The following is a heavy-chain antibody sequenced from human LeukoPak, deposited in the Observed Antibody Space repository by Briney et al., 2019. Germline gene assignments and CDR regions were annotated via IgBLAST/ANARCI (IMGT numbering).Heavy chain of an antibody. CDR2: A. D-gene: IGHD6-13*01. J-gene: IGHJ5*02. CDR3: ARERAAAVNWFDP. Sequence: ANYAQKFQGRVTVTTDESTSTAYMELSSLRSEDTAVYYCARERAAAVNWFDPWGQGTLVTVSS. V-gene: IGHV1-69*05.